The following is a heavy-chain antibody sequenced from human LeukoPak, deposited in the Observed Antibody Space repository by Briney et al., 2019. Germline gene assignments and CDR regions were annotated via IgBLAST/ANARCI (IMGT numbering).Heavy chain of an antibody. CDR1: GGSISSSNW. Sequence: PSETLSLTCAVSGGSISSSNWWSWVRPPPGKGLEWIGEIYHSGSTNYNPSLKSRVTISVDKSKNLFSLKLSSVTAADTAVYYCASSGWFPGVFDYWGQGTLVTVSS. CDR2: IYHSGST. J-gene: IGHJ4*02. V-gene: IGHV4-4*02. CDR3: ASSGWFPGVFDY. D-gene: IGHD6-19*01.